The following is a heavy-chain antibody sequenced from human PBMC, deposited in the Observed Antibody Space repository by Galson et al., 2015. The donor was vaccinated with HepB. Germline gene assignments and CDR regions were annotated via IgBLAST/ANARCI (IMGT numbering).Heavy chain of an antibody. Sequence: SLRLSCAASGFTFSSYAMHWVRQAPGKGLEWVAVISYDGSNKYYADSVKGRFTISRDNSKNTLYLQMNSLRAEDTAVYYCAREGLEGGYSGYDLGYYFDYWGQGTLVTVSS. CDR3: AREGLEGGYSGYDLGYYFDY. J-gene: IGHJ4*02. CDR2: ISYDGSNK. D-gene: IGHD5-12*01. V-gene: IGHV3-30-3*01. CDR1: GFTFSSYA.